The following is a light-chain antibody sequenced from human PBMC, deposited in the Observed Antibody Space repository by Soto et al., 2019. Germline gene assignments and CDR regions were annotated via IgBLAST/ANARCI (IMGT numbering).Light chain of an antibody. CDR2: TNN. J-gene: IGLJ3*02. Sequence: QSVLTQPPSASGTPGQRVTISCSGSSSNIGSNPVSWYQHLPGTAPKVPIFTNNQRPSGVPDRVSGSKSGTSASLAISGLRSEDEAHYYCAAWDDSLEGVVLGGGTQLTVL. CDR3: AAWDDSLEGVV. V-gene: IGLV1-44*01. CDR1: SSNIGSNP.